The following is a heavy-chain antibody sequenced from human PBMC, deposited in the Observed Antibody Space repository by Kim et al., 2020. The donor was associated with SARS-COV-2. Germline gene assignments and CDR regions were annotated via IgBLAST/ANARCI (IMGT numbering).Heavy chain of an antibody. V-gene: IGHV4-39*07. J-gene: IGHJ3*02. CDR3: ARANWEYCSGGSCYPRAFDI. CDR2: LSYIGST. Sequence: SETLSLTCTVSGGSISSSRYSWGWLRPPPCPLLSFLWILSYIGSTYYNPSLKSRVTISVDTSKNQFSLTLSSLTAADTAVYYCARANWEYCSGGSCYPRAFDIWGQGKMVTVSS. CDR1: GGSISSSRYS. D-gene: IGHD2-15*01.